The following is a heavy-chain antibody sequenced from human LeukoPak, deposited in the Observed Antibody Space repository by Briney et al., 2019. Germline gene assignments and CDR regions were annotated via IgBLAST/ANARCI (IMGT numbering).Heavy chain of an antibody. D-gene: IGHD2-8*01. Sequence: SETLSLTCTVSGGSISSYYWSWIRQPPGKGLEWIGYIYYSGSTNYNPSLKTRVTISVDTSKNQFSLKLSSVTAADTAAYYCARDYVRAFDIWGQGTMVTVSS. CDR2: IYYSGST. CDR1: GGSISSYY. V-gene: IGHV4-59*01. CDR3: ARDYVRAFDI. J-gene: IGHJ3*02.